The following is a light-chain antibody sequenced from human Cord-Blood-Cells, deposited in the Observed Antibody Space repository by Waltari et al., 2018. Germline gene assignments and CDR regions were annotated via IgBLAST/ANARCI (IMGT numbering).Light chain of an antibody. V-gene: IGLV2-8*01. CDR1: SSDVGGYNY. CDR3: SSYAGSNNWV. J-gene: IGLJ3*02. Sequence: QSALTQPPSASGSPGQSVTISCTGTSSDVGGYNYVSWYQQHPGKAPKLMIYEVSKRPPGVPERFSGAKSGNTASLTGSGLQAGDEADYYGSSYAGSNNWVFGGGTKLTVL. CDR2: EVS.